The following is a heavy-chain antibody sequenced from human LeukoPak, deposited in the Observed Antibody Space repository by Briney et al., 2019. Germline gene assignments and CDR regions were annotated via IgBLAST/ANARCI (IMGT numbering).Heavy chain of an antibody. D-gene: IGHD3-10*01. CDR1: GGSISSYY. CDR3: ARDSGSGSYPVYYFDY. V-gene: IGHV4-59*01. Sequence: PSETLSLTCTVSGGSISSYYCSWIRQPPGKGLEWIGYIYYSGSTNYNPSLKSRVTISVDTSKNQFSLKLSSVTAADTAVYYCARDSGSGSYPVYYFDYWGQGTLVTVSS. CDR2: IYYSGST. J-gene: IGHJ4*02.